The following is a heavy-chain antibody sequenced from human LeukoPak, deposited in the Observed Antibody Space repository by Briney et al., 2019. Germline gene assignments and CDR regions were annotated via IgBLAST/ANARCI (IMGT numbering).Heavy chain of an antibody. CDR1: GFTFNNYG. V-gene: IGHV3-30*02. D-gene: IGHD6-13*01. J-gene: IGHJ4*02. Sequence: PGGSLRLSCAAFGFTFNNYGIHWVRQAPGKGLEWVTFMQYDESDKFYADSVKGRFTISRDNSKNTVYLQMNSLRTEDTAVYFCAQDIPIAAASDLGYWGQGSLVTVSS. CDR3: AQDIPIAAASDLGY. CDR2: MQYDESDK.